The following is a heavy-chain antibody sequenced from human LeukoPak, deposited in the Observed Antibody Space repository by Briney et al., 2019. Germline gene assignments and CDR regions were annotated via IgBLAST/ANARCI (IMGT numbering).Heavy chain of an antibody. CDR3: AKDRDGWFSGYDAFDY. CDR2: IGAGTGAVT. Sequence: PGGSLRLSCAASGFTFSNYAMRWVRQAPGKGLEWVSAIGAGTGAVTIYADSVKGRFTISRDTSSNTLYLQMNSLRAEDTAVYYCAKDRDGWFSGYDAFDYWGQGTPVTVSS. V-gene: IGHV3-23*01. CDR1: GFTFSNYA. D-gene: IGHD5-12*01. J-gene: IGHJ4*02.